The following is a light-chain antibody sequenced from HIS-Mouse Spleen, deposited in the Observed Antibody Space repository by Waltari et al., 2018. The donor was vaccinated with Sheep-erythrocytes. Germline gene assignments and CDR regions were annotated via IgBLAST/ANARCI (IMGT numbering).Light chain of an antibody. J-gene: IGLJ2*01. Sequence: SYELTQPPSVSVSPGQTASITCSGDKLGDKYACWYQQKPGHSPVLVIYQDSKRPSGTPERFSGSNSGNTATLTISGTKAMDEADYYCQAWDSSTVVFGGGTKLTVL. CDR3: QAWDSSTVV. V-gene: IGLV3-1*01. CDR1: KLGDKY. CDR2: QDS.